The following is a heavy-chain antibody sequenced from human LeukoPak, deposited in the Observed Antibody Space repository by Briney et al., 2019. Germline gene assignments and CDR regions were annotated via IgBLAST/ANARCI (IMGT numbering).Heavy chain of an antibody. CDR1: GGSISSGGYY. CDR3: ARGEDDYHYYGMDV. V-gene: IGHV4-31*03. Sequence: SQTLSLTCTVSGGSISSGGYYWSWIRQHPGKGLEWIGYIYYSGSTYYNPSLKSRVTISVDTSKNQFSLKLSSVTAADTAVYYCARGEDDYHYYGMDVWGQGTTVTVSS. CDR2: IYYSGST. J-gene: IGHJ6*02.